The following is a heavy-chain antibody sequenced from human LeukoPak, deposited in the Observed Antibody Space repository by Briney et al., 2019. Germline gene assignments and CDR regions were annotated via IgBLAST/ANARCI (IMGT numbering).Heavy chain of an antibody. CDR1: GGSISSYY. V-gene: IGHV4-59*08. Sequence: SETLSLTCTVSGGSISSYYWSWLRQPPGKGLEWIGYIYYSGSTNYNPSLKSRVTISVDTSKNQSTLRLSSVTAADTAVYYWARHQPANDAFVIWGQRTMRTVSS. J-gene: IGHJ3*02. CDR3: ARHQPANDAFVI. CDR2: IYYSGST.